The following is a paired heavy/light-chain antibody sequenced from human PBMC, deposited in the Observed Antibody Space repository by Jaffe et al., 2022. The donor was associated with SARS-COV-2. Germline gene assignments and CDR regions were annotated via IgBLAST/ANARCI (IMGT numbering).Light chain of an antibody. CDR2: ETS. V-gene: IGLV2-23*01. J-gene: IGLJ1*01. CDR1: RSDIGSYNV. Sequence: QSALAQPASVSGSPGQSITISCTGTRSDIGSYNVVSWYQQHPGKVPKLIIFETSERPSGVSNRFSGSKSGNTASLTISGLQAEDQADYYCCSYAGSGTYLFGTGTKVTAL. CDR3: CSYAGSGTYL.
Heavy chain of an antibody. Sequence: QVQLVQSGAEVKMPGSSVKVSCKTSGGTFTNYAVHWVRQAPGQGLEWMGGVIPMFGTPNYADNLQDRVTITADESTSTAYMELNSLRSEDTAVYYCARDPLDQLAPRGAFEIWGQGTSVTVSS. CDR1: GGTFTNYA. V-gene: IGHV1-69*01. D-gene: IGHD1-1*01. CDR2: VIPMFGTP. CDR3: ARDPLDQLAPRGAFEI. J-gene: IGHJ3*02.